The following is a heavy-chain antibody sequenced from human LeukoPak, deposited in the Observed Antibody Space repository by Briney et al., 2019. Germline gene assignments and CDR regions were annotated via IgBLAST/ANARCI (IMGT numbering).Heavy chain of an antibody. CDR2: ISYEGSNK. J-gene: IGHJ4*02. CDR1: AITFSSYA. CDR3: ARDARYYDILTGYPLFDY. D-gene: IGHD3-9*01. V-gene: IGHV3-30-3*01. Sequence: GGSLRLSCAASAITFSSYALHWAREAPGKGPDWVAVISYEGSNKYYADSVKGRFTISRDNSKNTLYLQMNSLRAEDTAVYFCARDARYYDILTGYPLFDYWGQGTLVTVSS.